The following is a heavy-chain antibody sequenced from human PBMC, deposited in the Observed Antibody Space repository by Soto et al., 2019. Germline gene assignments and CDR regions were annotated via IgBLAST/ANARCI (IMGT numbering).Heavy chain of an antibody. J-gene: IGHJ4*02. CDR3: AKEKDYDFTWGGDRYTSHY. CDR2: ISGSAGT. V-gene: IGHV3-23*01. Sequence: EVQLLESGGGLIQPGGSLRLSCTASGFTFRTYAMTWFCQAPGRGLEWVSAISGSAGTFYATSVKGRFTISRDNSRSTVYLQMHSLRAEDSAIYYCAKEKDYDFTWGGDRYTSHYWGRGTLVTVSS. CDR1: GFTFRTYA. D-gene: IGHD3-16*02.